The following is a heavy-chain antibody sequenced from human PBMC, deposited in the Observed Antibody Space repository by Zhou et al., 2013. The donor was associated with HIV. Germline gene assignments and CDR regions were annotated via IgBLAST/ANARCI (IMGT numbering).Heavy chain of an antibody. V-gene: IGHV1-69*04. Sequence: QVQLVQSGAEVKKPGSSVKVSCKASGGTFSSYAISWVRQAPGQGLEWMGRIIPILGIANYAQKFQGRVTITADKSTSTAYMELSSLRSEDTAVYYCARGGTYYDFWSGYYFDYWGQGTLVTVSS. CDR2: IIPILGIA. CDR1: GGTFSSYA. D-gene: IGHD3-3*01. J-gene: IGHJ4*02. CDR3: ARGGTYYDFWSGYYFDY.